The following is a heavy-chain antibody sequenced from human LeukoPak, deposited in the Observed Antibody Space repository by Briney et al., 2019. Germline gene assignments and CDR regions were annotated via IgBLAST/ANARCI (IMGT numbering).Heavy chain of an antibody. CDR1: GFTFSSYS. Sequence: GGSLRLSCAASGFTFSSYSMMWVRQAPGKGLEWVSYISSSSTTIHYADSVKGRFTISRDNAKNSLFLQMNSLRAEDTAVYYCARVAAMTGTVIDYWGQGTLVTVSS. J-gene: IGHJ4*02. V-gene: IGHV3-48*04. D-gene: IGHD6-19*01. CDR3: ARVAAMTGTVIDY. CDR2: ISSSSTTI.